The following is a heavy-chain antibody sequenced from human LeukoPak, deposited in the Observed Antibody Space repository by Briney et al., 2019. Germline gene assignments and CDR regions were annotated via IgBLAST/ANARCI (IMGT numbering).Heavy chain of an antibody. CDR3: TRGTVTRGLDY. D-gene: IGHD4-17*01. V-gene: IGHV1-2*02. CDR2: INPNSGGT. J-gene: IGHJ4*02. Sequence: ASVKVSCKASGSTFTDYYIHWVRLAPGQGLERMGWINPNSGGTNYAQKFQGRVTMTRDTSITTGYMDLSSLTSDDTAVYYCTRGTVTRGLDYWGQGTLVTVSS. CDR1: GSTFTDYY.